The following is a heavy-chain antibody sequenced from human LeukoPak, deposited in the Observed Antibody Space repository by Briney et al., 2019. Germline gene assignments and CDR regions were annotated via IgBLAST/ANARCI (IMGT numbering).Heavy chain of an antibody. CDR1: GGTFSSYA. Sequence: SVKVSCKASGGTFSSYAISWARQAPGQGLEWMGGIIPIFGTANYAQKFQGRVTITADESTSTAYMELSSLRSEDTAVYYCARYCSSTSCYTGEDYWGQGTLVTVSS. D-gene: IGHD2-2*02. CDR3: ARYCSSTSCYTGEDY. J-gene: IGHJ4*02. CDR2: IIPIFGTA. V-gene: IGHV1-69*13.